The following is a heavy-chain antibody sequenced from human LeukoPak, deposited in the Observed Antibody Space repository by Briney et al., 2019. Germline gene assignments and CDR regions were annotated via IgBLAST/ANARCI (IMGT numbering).Heavy chain of an antibody. CDR1: GGSISTSSW. CDR3: ASMVAAAGTRPYYYYGMDV. V-gene: IGHV4-4*02. J-gene: IGHJ6*02. CDR2: IYHSGST. Sequence: SETLSLTCAVSGGSISTSSWWSWVRQPPGKGLEWIGEIYHSGSTNYNPSLKSRVTISVDTSKNQFSLKLSSVTAADTAVYYCASMVAAAGTRPYYYYGMDVWGQGTTVTVSS. D-gene: IGHD6-13*01.